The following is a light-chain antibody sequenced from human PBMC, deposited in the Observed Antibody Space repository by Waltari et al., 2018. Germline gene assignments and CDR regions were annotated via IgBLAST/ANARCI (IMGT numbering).Light chain of an antibody. J-gene: IGKJ1*01. CDR2: WAS. CDR1: QSVLFSSNSKNY. CDR3: QQFYTTPPT. V-gene: IGKV4-1*01. Sequence: DIVMTQSPDSLAVSLGERATINCKSSQSVLFSSNSKNYLAWYQQKPGQPPKLLIYWASTRESGVPDRFSGSGSGTDFTFTISSLQAEDVAVYYCQQFYTTPPTFGQGTKVEIK.